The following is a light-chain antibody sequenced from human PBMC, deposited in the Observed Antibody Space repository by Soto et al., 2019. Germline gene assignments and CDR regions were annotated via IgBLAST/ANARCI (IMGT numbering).Light chain of an antibody. CDR3: QTWGSGIVV. CDR2: LNSDGSH. Sequence: QSVLTQSPSASASLGASVKLTCTLSSGHSNYAIAWHQQQSEKGPRYLMKLNSDGSHSKGDAIPDRFSGSSSGAERYLTIPRLQSEDEADYYCQTWGSGIVVFGGGTQLTVL. CDR1: SGHSNYA. V-gene: IGLV4-69*01. J-gene: IGLJ2*01.